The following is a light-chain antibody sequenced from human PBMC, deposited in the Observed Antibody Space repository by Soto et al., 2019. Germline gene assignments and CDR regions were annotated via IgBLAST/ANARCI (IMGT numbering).Light chain of an antibody. V-gene: IGKV3-15*01. CDR1: QSLRSS. CDR2: DAS. Sequence: ETMMTQSPDTLSVSLGERATLSCRASQSLRSSLAWYQHKPGQAPRLLIYDASTRATGIPARFSGSGSGTDFTLTISGLQPEDIATYYCQQYENLPTFGQGTRLEIK. CDR3: QQYENLPT. J-gene: IGKJ5*01.